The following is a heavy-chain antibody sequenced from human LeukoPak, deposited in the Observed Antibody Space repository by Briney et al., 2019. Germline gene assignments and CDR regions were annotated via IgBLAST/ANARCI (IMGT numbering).Heavy chain of an antibody. CDR1: GFTFSNYA. V-gene: IGHV3-30*04. Sequence: GGSLRLSCAASGFTFSNYALHWVRQAPGKGLEWVAVILHDGSNKYADSVKGRFTISRDNSKNTLFLQMNSLRAEDTAVYYCAREDIKYYYYYYGMDVWGQGTTVTVSS. D-gene: IGHD2-15*01. J-gene: IGHJ6*02. CDR3: AREDIKYYYYYYGMDV. CDR2: ILHDGSNK.